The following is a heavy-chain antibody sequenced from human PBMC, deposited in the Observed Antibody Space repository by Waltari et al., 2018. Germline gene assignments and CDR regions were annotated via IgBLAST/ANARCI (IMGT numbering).Heavy chain of an antibody. Sequence: EVQLLESGGGLVQPGGSLRLYCAASGLPFSRYAMSWVRQVPGKGLEWVSSISGRDFSTFYADSVKGRFTVSRDNSKNTLYLQMNSLRAEDTAVYYCAKRPAVTTGGWFDPWGQGTLVTVSS. CDR3: AKRPAVTTGGWFDP. CDR2: ISGRDFST. V-gene: IGHV3-23*01. D-gene: IGHD4-17*01. J-gene: IGHJ5*02. CDR1: GLPFSRYA.